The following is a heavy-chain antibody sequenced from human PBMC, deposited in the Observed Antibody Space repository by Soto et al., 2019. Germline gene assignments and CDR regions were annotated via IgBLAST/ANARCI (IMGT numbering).Heavy chain of an antibody. D-gene: IGHD3-3*01. J-gene: IGHJ5*02. CDR1: GYTFTGYA. Sequence: ASVKVSCKASGYTFTGYAIGWVRQAPGQRLEWMGWINAGNGNTKYSQKFQGRVTIARDTSASTAYMELSSLRSEDTAVYYCARGFPLGFDPWGQGTLVTVCS. CDR2: INAGNGNT. CDR3: ARGFPLGFDP. V-gene: IGHV1-3*01.